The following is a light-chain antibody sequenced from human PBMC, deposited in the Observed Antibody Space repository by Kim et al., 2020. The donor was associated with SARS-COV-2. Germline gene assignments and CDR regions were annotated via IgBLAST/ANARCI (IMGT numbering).Light chain of an antibody. V-gene: IGKV3-20*01. CDR1: RAISRSN. CDR2: QAS. CDR3: QHYGTSPLA. J-gene: IGKJ4*01. Sequence: WCPGERAPRASRASRAISRSNLAWYQQKLGQAPTLLIYQASSRASGIPDRFSGSGSGTDFTLTINRLQPEDFAVYFCQHYGTSPLAFGGGTKLEIK.